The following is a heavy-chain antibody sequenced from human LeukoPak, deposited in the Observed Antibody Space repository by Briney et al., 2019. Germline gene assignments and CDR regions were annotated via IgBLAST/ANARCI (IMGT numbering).Heavy chain of an antibody. J-gene: IGHJ4*02. CDR2: ISTSSSYT. CDR3: ARISISGWYIDY. D-gene: IGHD6-19*01. V-gene: IGHV3-11*06. CDR1: GFTFSDYY. Sequence: GGSLRLSCAASGFTFSDYYMNWIRQAPGKGLGWVSYISTSSSYTNYADSVKGRFTISRDNAKNSLYLQMNSLRAEDTAVYYCARISISGWYIDYWGQGTLVTVSS.